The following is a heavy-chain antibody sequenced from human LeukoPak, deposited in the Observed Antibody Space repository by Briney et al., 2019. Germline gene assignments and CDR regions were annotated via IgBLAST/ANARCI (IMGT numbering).Heavy chain of an antibody. D-gene: IGHD4-17*01. CDR1: GYTFTGYY. CDR3: ARVAGDSSRMDV. CDR2: INPNSGGT. V-gene: IGHV1-2*02. J-gene: IGHJ6*02. Sequence: ASVKVSCKASGYTFTGYYMHWVRQAPGQGLEWMGWINPNSGGTNYAQKFQGRVTMTRDTSISTAYVELSRLRSDDTAVYYCARVAGDSSRMDVWGQGTTVTVSS.